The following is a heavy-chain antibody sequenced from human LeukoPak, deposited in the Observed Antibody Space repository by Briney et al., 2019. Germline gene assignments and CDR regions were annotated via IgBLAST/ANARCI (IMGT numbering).Heavy chain of an antibody. CDR1: GFTFSSYW. J-gene: IGHJ4*02. V-gene: IGHV3-74*01. Sequence: GGSLRLSCAASGFTFSSYWMHWVRQAPGKGLVWVSRINFDGSSTTYADSVKGRFTISRDNAKSTLYLQMNSLRPEDTAVYYCVRDGVGPIDFDYWGQGTLVTVSS. CDR3: VRDGVGPIDFDY. D-gene: IGHD1-26*01. CDR2: INFDGSST.